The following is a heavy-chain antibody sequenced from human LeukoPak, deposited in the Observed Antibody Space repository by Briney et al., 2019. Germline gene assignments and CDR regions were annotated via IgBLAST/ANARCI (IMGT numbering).Heavy chain of an antibody. Sequence: PGGSLRLSCAASGFTFSSYSMNWVRQAPGKGLEWVSSISSSSSYIYYADSVKGRFTISRDNAKNSLYLQMNSLRAEDTAVYYCARDDGSYSPFDYWGQGTLVTVSS. CDR2: ISSSSSYI. CDR3: ARDDGSYSPFDY. J-gene: IGHJ4*02. CDR1: GFTFSSYS. V-gene: IGHV3-21*01. D-gene: IGHD1-26*01.